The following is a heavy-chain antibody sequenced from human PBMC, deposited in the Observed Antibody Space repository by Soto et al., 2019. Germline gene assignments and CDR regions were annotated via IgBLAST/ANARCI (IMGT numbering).Heavy chain of an antibody. D-gene: IGHD4-17*01. CDR3: ATMGTPVTGLYYFDY. Sequence: SETLSLTCAVSGGSISSGGYSWSWIRQPPGKGLEWIGYIYHSGSTYYNPSLKSRVTISVDRSKNQFSLKLSSVTAADTAVYYCATMGTPVTGLYYFDYWGQGTLVTVAS. CDR1: GGSISSGGYS. V-gene: IGHV4-30-2*01. J-gene: IGHJ4*02. CDR2: IYHSGST.